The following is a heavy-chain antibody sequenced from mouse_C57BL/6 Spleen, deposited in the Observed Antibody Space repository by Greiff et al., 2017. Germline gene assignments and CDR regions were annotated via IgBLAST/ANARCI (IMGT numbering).Heavy chain of an antibody. CDR2: INPGSGGT. CDR1: GYAFTNYL. V-gene: IGHV1-54*01. D-gene: IGHD2-1*01. CDR3: ARYYGNYYAMDY. Sequence: VQLQQSGAELVRPGTSVKVSFKASGYAFTNYLIEWVKQRPGQGLEWIGVINPGSGGTNYNEKFKGKATLTADKSSSTAYMQLSSLTSEDSAVYFCARYYGNYYAMDYWGQGTSVTVSS. J-gene: IGHJ4*01.